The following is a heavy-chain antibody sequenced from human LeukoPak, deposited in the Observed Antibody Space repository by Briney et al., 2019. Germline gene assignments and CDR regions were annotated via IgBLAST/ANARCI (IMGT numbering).Heavy chain of an antibody. Sequence: SETLSLTCTVSGGSLSSYYWSWIRQPAGKGLEWIGRTYTSGSTNYNPSLKSRVTMSVDTSKNQFSLKLSSVTAADTAVYYCARGPFTMLRGADNWFDPWGQGTLVTVSS. V-gene: IGHV4-4*07. D-gene: IGHD3-10*01. CDR2: TYTSGST. CDR1: GGSLSSYY. J-gene: IGHJ5*02. CDR3: ARGPFTMLRGADNWFDP.